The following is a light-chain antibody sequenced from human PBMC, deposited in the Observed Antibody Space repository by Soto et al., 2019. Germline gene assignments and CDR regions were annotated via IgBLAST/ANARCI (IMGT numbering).Light chain of an antibody. V-gene: IGKV3-11*01. Sequence: DIVLTQSPAILSLSPGESATLSCRASQNVEGYLAWYQQKPGQAPRLLIYDASNRATSIPARFSGSGSGTDFTLPITSLEPEDFAVYYCQPRKSWPPLTFGQGTRLEIK. CDR3: QPRKSWPPLT. CDR1: QNVEGY. CDR2: DAS. J-gene: IGKJ5*01.